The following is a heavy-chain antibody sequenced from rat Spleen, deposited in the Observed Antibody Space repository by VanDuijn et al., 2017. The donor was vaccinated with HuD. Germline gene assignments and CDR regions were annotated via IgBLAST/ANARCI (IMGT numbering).Heavy chain of an antibody. J-gene: IGHJ1*01. CDR3: TRHAYYDGYYHWYFDF. Sequence: EVQLVESGGGLVQPGRSLKLSCAASGFTFSNYYMAWVRQAPTKGLECVASIVTGGGNTYYRDSVKGRFTISRDNEKNTLYLQMDSLRSEDTATHYCTRHAYYDGYYHWYFDFWGPGTMVTVSS. CDR1: GFTFSNYY. V-gene: IGHV5-25*01. CDR2: IVTGGGNT. D-gene: IGHD1-12*03.